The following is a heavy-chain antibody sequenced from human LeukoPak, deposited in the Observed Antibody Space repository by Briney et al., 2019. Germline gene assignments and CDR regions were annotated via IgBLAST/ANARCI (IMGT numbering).Heavy chain of an antibody. CDR1: GGSISSNSYY. V-gene: IGHV4-39*01. J-gene: IGHJ4*02. Sequence: SETLSLTCTVSGGSISSNSYYWGWIRQPPGKGLEWIGSIFYSGSTYYNPSLKSRVTISVDTSKNQFSLELGSVTAADTAVYYCARRGPIHLLTYWGQGTLVTVSS. CDR2: IFYSGST. D-gene: IGHD2-15*01. CDR3: ARRGPIHLLTY.